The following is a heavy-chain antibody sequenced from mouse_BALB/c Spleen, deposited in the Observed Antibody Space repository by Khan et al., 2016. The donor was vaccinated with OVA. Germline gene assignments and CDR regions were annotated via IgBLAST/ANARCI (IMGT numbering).Heavy chain of an antibody. CDR1: GFTFTDYY. D-gene: IGHD2-1*01. Sequence: EVELVESGGGLVQPGGSLRLSCATSGFTFTDYYMSWVRQSPGKALEWLGFIRNKAKGYTTEDSASVRGWFTISRDNSQSILYLQMNTLTSEYSATYYCARDINYDIYWYFDVWGAGTTVTVSS. CDR2: IRNKAKGYTT. V-gene: IGHV7-3*02. J-gene: IGHJ1*01. CDR3: ARDINYDIYWYFDV.